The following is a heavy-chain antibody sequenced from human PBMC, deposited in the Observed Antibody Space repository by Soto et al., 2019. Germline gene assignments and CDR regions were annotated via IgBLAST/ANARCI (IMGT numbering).Heavy chain of an antibody. CDR1: GFSLSTSGVG. J-gene: IGHJ5*02. Sequence: QITLKESGPTLVKPTQTLTLTCTFSGFSLSTSGVGVGWIRQPPGQALEWLAPLYWDTDRRYSPSLKNRLTITKDTSKNQVVLTMTNMDPVDAATYNCVHRVDLWTWGRGTLVTVSS. CDR3: VHRVDLWT. D-gene: IGHD3-10*01. CDR2: LYWDTDR. V-gene: IGHV2-5*02.